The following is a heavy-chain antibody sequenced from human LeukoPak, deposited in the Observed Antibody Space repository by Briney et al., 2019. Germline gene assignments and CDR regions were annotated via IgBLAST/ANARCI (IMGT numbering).Heavy chain of an antibody. V-gene: IGHV3-11*03. Sequence: PGGSLRLSCAASVFTFSDYYLSWVRQTPGKGQEWVSYITSSSYTNYADSVKDRFTISRDNAKNSLYLQMNSLRAEDTAIYYCARLVVVAATPGYFDYWGQGTLVTVSS. CDR3: ARLVVVAATPGYFDY. D-gene: IGHD2-15*01. CDR1: VFTFSDYY. CDR2: ITSSSYT. J-gene: IGHJ4*02.